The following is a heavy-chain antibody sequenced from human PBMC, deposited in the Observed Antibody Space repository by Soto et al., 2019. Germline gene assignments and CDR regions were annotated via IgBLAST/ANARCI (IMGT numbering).Heavy chain of an antibody. D-gene: IGHD3-16*01. V-gene: IGHV3-23*01. Sequence: GGSLRLSXTASGFSFGFHGMTWVRQAPGKGLEWVSTINDKSTNTHYIDSVRGRFTISRDNSQNTLYLQMDRLRAEDTAIYFCVAWVHQHLDFWGRGTRVTVS. J-gene: IGHJ4*02. CDR3: VAWVHQHLDF. CDR2: INDKSTNT. CDR1: GFSFGFHG.